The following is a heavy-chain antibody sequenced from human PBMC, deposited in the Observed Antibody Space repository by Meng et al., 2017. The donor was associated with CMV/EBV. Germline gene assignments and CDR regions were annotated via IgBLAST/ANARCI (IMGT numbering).Heavy chain of an antibody. V-gene: IGHV3-21*01. CDR3: ARGGVPPYGNSSPLI. Sequence: GESLKISCTASGFNFSDYDMNWVRQAPGKGLEWVSSISGTTSFIYYADSLKGRFTVSRDNAKNSLYLQMNNLRAEDTAVYYCARGGVPPYGNSSPLIWGQGTRVTVSS. CDR2: ISGTTSFI. J-gene: IGHJ4*02. D-gene: IGHD6-6*01. CDR1: GFNFSDYD.